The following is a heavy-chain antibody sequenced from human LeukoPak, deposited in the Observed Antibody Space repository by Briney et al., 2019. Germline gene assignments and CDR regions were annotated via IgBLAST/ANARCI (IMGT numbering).Heavy chain of an antibody. Sequence: GESLKISCQGSGYSFTNYWIGWVRQMPGKGLEWMGILYPDDSDTRYSPSFQGQVTISADKSISTAYLQWSSLKASDTAMYYCARPDDCSSTSCQFDYWGQGTLVTVSS. D-gene: IGHD2-2*01. CDR2: LYPDDSDT. J-gene: IGHJ4*02. V-gene: IGHV5-51*01. CDR3: ARPDDCSSTSCQFDY. CDR1: GYSFTNYW.